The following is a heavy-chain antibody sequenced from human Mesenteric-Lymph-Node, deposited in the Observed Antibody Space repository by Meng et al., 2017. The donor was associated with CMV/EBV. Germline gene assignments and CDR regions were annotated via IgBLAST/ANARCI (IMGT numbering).Heavy chain of an antibody. J-gene: IGHJ6*02. Sequence: GESLKISCAASGFTFSSYWMHWVRQAPGKGLVWVSRINSDGSSTSYADSVKGRFTISRDNAKNSLYLQMNSLRAEDTAVYYCARDRRHGYTDYYYYGMDVWGQGTTVTVSS. V-gene: IGHV3-74*01. D-gene: IGHD5-24*01. CDR3: ARDRRHGYTDYYYYGMDV. CDR1: GFTFSSYW. CDR2: INSDGSST.